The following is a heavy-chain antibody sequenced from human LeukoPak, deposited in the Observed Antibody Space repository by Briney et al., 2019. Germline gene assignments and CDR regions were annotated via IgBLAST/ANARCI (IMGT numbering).Heavy chain of an antibody. Sequence: PGGSLRLSCAASGFTFSSYAMHWVRQAPGKGLEWVAVISYDGSNKYYADSVKGRFTISRDNSKNTLYLQMNSLRAEDTAVYYCAGERERQYCSSTSCYGSYYYGMDVWGQGTTVTVSS. CDR1: GFTFSSYA. V-gene: IGHV3-30-3*01. J-gene: IGHJ6*02. D-gene: IGHD2-2*01. CDR2: ISYDGSNK. CDR3: AGERERQYCSSTSCYGSYYYGMDV.